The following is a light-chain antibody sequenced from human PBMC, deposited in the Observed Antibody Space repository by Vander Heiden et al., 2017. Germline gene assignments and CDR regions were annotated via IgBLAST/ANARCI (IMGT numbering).Light chain of an antibody. CDR3: QAWDSSTVV. V-gene: IGLV3-1*01. Sequence: SYVLTQLPSVSLSPGQTASITCAGHKLGDKYTCWYQQKPGQSPVLVIYQDDKRPSGIPERFSGSNSGNTATLTISGTQAMDEADYYCQAWDSSTVVFGGGTKLTVL. J-gene: IGLJ2*01. CDR2: QDD. CDR1: KLGDKY.